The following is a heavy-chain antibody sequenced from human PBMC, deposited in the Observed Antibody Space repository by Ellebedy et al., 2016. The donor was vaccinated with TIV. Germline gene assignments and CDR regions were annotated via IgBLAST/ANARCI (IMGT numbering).Heavy chain of an antibody. V-gene: IGHV5-51*01. CDR1: GYIFFIYW. J-gene: IGHJ3*02. CDR3: ARPASHVAHNAFDI. D-gene: IGHD3-16*01. Sequence: GESLKISCRSSGYIFFIYWIAWVRHVPGKGLEWVGSIYPGDSDTKYSPSFQGQVTLSADKSTNTAYVQWSSLKASDSTMYYCARPASHVAHNAFDIWGQGTLVTVSS. CDR2: IYPGDSDT.